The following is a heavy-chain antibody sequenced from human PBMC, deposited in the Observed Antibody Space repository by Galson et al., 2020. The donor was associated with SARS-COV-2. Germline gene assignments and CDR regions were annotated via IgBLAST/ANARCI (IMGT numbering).Heavy chain of an antibody. D-gene: IGHD3-10*01. V-gene: IGHV3-21*01. Sequence: GESLKISCAASGFTFSSYSMNWVRQAPGKGLEWVSSISSSSSYIYYADSVKGRFTISRDNAKNSLYLQMNSLRAEDTAVYYCARGGAYGSGSHWMYYFDYWGQGTLVTVSS. CDR2: ISSSSSYI. CDR1: GFTFSSYS. J-gene: IGHJ4*02. CDR3: ARGGAYGSGSHWMYYFDY.